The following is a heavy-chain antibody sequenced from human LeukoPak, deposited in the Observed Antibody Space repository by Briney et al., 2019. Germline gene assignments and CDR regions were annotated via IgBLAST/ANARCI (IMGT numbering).Heavy chain of an antibody. J-gene: IGHJ6*03. V-gene: IGHV4-38-2*02. CDR3: ASHSPTSYYYMDV. CDR2: MYSSGSA. Sequence: SETLSLTCTVSGYSISSGYYWGWIRQPPGKGLEWIGSMYSSGSAYYNPSLKGRVTISVDTSKNQFSLRLSSVTAADTAVYYCASHSPTSYYYMDVWGRGTTVSISS. CDR1: GYSISSGYY. D-gene: IGHD2-21*01.